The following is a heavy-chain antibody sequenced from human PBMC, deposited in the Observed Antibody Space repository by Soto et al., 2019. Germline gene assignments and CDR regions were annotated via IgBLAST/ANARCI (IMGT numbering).Heavy chain of an antibody. Sequence: ASVKGACKASGYTFTSYAMHLGRPAPGQRLEWMGWINAGNGNTKYSQKFQGRVTITRDTSASTAYMELSSLRSEDTAVYYCARDFGYSSSPRNWFDPWGQGTLVTVSS. V-gene: IGHV1-3*01. D-gene: IGHD6-13*01. CDR3: ARDFGYSSSPRNWFDP. CDR1: GYTFTSYA. J-gene: IGHJ5*02. CDR2: INAGNGNT.